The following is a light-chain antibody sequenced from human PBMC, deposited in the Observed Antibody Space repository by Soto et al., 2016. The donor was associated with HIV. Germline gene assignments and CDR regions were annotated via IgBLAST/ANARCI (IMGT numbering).Light chain of an antibody. V-gene: IGLV3-27*01. CDR1: VLAKKH. J-gene: IGLJ2*01. CDR3: YSAADKNVI. CDR2: RDN. Sequence: SYELTQPSSVSVSPGQTARITCSGDVLAKKHARWLQQKAGQAPVLLIYRDNERPSGIPERFSGSSSGTTVTLTISGAQVEDEADFYCYSAADKNVIFGGGTKLTVL.